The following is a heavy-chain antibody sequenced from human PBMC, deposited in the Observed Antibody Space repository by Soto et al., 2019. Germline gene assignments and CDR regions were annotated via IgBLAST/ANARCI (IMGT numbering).Heavy chain of an antibody. V-gene: IGHV1-69*01. CDR3: AVVDISENDAGNYVDAMDV. CDR2: IIPMFGTT. D-gene: IGHD3-16*01. J-gene: IGHJ6*02. Sequence: QVQLVQPGAEVKKPGSSVKVSCKASGGTLRRYAISWVRQAPGRGLEWMGGIIPMFGTTSYAQTEKFQGRLTRYAVGLMITADMELSGLGSEDPALYFCAVVDISENDAGNYVDAMDVWGQGTPGIVSS. CDR1: GGTLRRYA.